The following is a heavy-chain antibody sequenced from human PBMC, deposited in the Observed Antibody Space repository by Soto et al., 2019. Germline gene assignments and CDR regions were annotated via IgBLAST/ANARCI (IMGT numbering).Heavy chain of an antibody. D-gene: IGHD3-16*02. CDR2: IIGIGGST. CDR3: AKIFGIGVIAIFFHFDS. CDR1: VFTLSSYA. V-gene: IGHV3-23*01. Sequence: QSGGSLRLSCSASVFTLSSYAISWVRHAPGKGLEWVSAIIGIGGSTYYADSWKGRFTISRDNSKNTLYLQMNSLRAEDTAVYYCAKIFGIGVIAIFFHFDSWGQGTLLPVSS. J-gene: IGHJ4*02.